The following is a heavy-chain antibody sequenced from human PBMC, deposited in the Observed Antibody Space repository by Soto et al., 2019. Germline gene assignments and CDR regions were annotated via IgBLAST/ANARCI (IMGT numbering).Heavy chain of an antibody. CDR2: INAGNGNT. V-gene: IGHV1-3*01. CDR1: GYTFTNYA. J-gene: IGHJ6*02. Sequence: EASVKVSCKASGYTFTNYAIHWVRQAPGQRLEWMGWINAGNGNTKYSQKFQGRVTITRDTSASTAYMELSSLRSEDTAVYYCARDEGRCSSTSCYFLGYYGMDVWGQGTTVTVSS. CDR3: ARDEGRCSSTSCYFLGYYGMDV. D-gene: IGHD2-2*01.